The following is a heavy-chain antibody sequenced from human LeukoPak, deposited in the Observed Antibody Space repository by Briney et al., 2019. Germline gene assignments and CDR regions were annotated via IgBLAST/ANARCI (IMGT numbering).Heavy chain of an antibody. Sequence: ASVKVSCKASGYTFTSYGISWVRQAPGQGLEWMGWISAYNGNTNYAQKLQGRVTMTTDTSTSTAYMELRSLRSDDPAVYYCARFLAVADYNWFDPWGQGTLVTVSS. V-gene: IGHV1-18*01. CDR2: ISAYNGNT. D-gene: IGHD6-19*01. CDR1: GYTFTSYG. J-gene: IGHJ5*02. CDR3: ARFLAVADYNWFDP.